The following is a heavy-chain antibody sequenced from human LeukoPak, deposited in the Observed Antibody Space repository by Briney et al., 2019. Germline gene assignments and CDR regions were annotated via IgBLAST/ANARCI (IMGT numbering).Heavy chain of an antibody. CDR3: ARDYSSGWANGAWYFDL. D-gene: IGHD6-19*01. CDR2: ISSSSSYI. V-gene: IGHV3-21*01. Sequence: GGSLRLSCAASGFTFSSYSMNWVRQAPGKGLEWVSSISSSSSYIYYADSVKGRFTISRDNAKNSLYLQMNSLRAEDTAVYYCARDYSSGWANGAWYFDLWGRGTLVTVSS. CDR1: GFTFSSYS. J-gene: IGHJ2*01.